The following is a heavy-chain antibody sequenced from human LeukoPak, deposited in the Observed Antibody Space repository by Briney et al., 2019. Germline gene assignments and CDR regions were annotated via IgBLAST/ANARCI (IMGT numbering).Heavy chain of an antibody. V-gene: IGHV1-69*13. Sequence: ASVNVSCKASGGTFSSYAISWVRQAPGQGLEWMGGIIPIFGTANYAQKFQGRVTITADESTSTAYMELGSLRSEDTAVYYCARGAHYDFWSGYSAFDYWGQGTLVTVSS. D-gene: IGHD3-3*01. CDR3: ARGAHYDFWSGYSAFDY. J-gene: IGHJ4*02. CDR2: IIPIFGTA. CDR1: GGTFSSYA.